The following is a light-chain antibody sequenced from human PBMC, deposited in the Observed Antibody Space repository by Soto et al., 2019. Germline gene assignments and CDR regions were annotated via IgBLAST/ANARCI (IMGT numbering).Light chain of an antibody. V-gene: IGLV2-23*01. J-gene: IGLJ1*01. Sequence: QSVLTQPPSASGSPGQSIAISCTGTSSDVGTYDLVSWYQQHPGKAPKLMIYEGTKRPSGVSNRFSGSKSANTASLTISGLQPEDEADYYCCSSAGSSLYVFGSGTKVTVL. CDR2: EGT. CDR1: SSDVGTYDL. CDR3: CSSAGSSLYV.